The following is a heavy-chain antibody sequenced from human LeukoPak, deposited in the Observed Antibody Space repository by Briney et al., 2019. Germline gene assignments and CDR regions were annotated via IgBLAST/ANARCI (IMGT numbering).Heavy chain of an antibody. CDR2: INSDGSST. Sequence: GGSLRLSCAASGFTFSNYWMHWVRQAPGKGLVWVSRINSDGSSTTYADSVKGRFTISRDNAKNTLYLQMNSLRAEDTAVYYCARDYGRSRDYGMDVWGQGTTVTVSS. CDR3: ARDYGRSRDYGMDV. CDR1: GFTFSNYW. J-gene: IGHJ6*02. V-gene: IGHV3-74*01. D-gene: IGHD3-10*01.